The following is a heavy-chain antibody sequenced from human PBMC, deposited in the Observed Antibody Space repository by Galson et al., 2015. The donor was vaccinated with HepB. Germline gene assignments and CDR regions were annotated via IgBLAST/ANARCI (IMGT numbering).Heavy chain of an antibody. V-gene: IGHV3-23*01. CDR3: AILPGIAVAGPKKYYYYYGMDV. CDR2: ISGSGGST. D-gene: IGHD6-19*01. J-gene: IGHJ6*02. Sequence: SLRLSCAASGFTFSSYAMSWVRQAPGKGLEWVSAISGSGGSTYYADSVKGRFTISRDNSKNTLYLQMNSLRAEDTAVYYCAILPGIAVAGPKKYYYYYGMDVWGQGTTVTVSS. CDR1: GFTFSSYA.